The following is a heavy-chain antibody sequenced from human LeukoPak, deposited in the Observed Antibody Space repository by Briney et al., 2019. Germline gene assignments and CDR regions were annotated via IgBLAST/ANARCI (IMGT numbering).Heavy chain of an antibody. CDR2: ISYDGSNK. CDR1: GFTFSSYG. V-gene: IGHV3-30*18. CDR3: AKDVGAAAGTPLDY. J-gene: IGHJ4*02. D-gene: IGHD6-13*01. Sequence: GRSLRLSCAASGFTFSSYGMHWVRQAPGKGLEWVAVISYDGSNKYYADSVKGRFTISRDNSKNTLYLQMNSLRAEDTAVYYCAKDVGAAAGTPLDYWGQGTLVTVSS.